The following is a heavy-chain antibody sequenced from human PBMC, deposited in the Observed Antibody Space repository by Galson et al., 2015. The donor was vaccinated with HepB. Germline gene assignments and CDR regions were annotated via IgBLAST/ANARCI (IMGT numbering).Heavy chain of an antibody. D-gene: IGHD6-19*01. CDR3: GRDINPRQQWQVALRY. Sequence: SLRLSCAASGFTFSSYGMHWVRQAPGKGLEWVAVIWYDGSNKYYADSVKGRFTISRDNSKNTLYLQMNSLRAEDTAAYYCGRDINPRQQWQVALRYWGQGTQVTVSS. V-gene: IGHV3-33*08. CDR2: IWYDGSNK. CDR1: GFTFSSYG. J-gene: IGHJ4*02.